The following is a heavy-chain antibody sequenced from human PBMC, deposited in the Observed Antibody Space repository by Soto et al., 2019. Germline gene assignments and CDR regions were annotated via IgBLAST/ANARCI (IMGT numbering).Heavy chain of an antibody. J-gene: IGHJ6*02. Sequence: SETLSLTCTVSGGSVSSGSYYWRWIRQPPGKGLEWIGYIYYSGSTNYNPSLKSRVTISVDTSKNQFSLKLSSVTAADTAVYYCARDAAIVVVPAPHYYYGMDVWGQGTTVTVSS. CDR1: GGSVSSGSYY. CDR2: IYYSGST. D-gene: IGHD2-2*01. CDR3: ARDAAIVVVPAPHYYYGMDV. V-gene: IGHV4-61*01.